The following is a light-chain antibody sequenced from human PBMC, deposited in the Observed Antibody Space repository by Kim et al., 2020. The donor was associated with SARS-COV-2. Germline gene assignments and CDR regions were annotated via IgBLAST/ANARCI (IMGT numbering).Light chain of an antibody. J-gene: IGKJ1*01. Sequence: DIQMTQSPSSLSASVGDRVTITCRASQGISNYLAWYQQKPGKVPKLLIYAASTLQSSVPSRFSGSGSGTDIILIISSMQPEDVATYYCQKYNSDTPWTFGQGTQVEIK. CDR2: AAS. CDR1: QGISNY. V-gene: IGKV1-27*01. CDR3: QKYNSDTPWT.